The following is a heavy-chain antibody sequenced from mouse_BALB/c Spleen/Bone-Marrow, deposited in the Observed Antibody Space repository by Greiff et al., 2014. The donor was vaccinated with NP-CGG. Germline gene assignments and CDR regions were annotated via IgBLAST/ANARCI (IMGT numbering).Heavy chain of an antibody. J-gene: IGHJ2*01. CDR2: IYSGDGDT. CDR1: GYAFSSYW. Sequence: QVQLQQSGAELVRPGSSVKISCKASGYAFSSYWMNWVKQRPGQGLEWIGQIYSGDGDTNYSGKFKGKATLTADESSRTAYMQLNSLTSEDSAIYFCAFGNYDFDYWGQGTTLTVSS. CDR3: AFGNYDFDY. V-gene: IGHV1-80*01. D-gene: IGHD2-1*01.